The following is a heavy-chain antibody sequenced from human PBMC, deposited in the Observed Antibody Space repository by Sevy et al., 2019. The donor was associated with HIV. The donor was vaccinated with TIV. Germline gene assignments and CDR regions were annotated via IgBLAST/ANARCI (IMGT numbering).Heavy chain of an antibody. D-gene: IGHD4-17*01. CDR2: ISNTGSSI. V-gene: IGHV3-48*03. Sequence: GGSLRLSCAASGFTLSSYEMNWVRQAPGKGLEWVSYISNTGSSIYYSDSVKGRFTMSRDNAKNSLYLQMNSLRGEDTAVYYCARDLPPSATTVSHFDYWGRGTLVTVSS. CDR3: ARDLPPSATTVSHFDY. J-gene: IGHJ4*02. CDR1: GFTLSSYE.